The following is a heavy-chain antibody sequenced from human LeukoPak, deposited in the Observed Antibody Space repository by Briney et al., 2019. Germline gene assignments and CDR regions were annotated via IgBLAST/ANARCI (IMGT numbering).Heavy chain of an antibody. V-gene: IGHV3-7*01. CDR3: ARARGYSYATWYSE. CDR1: GFTFSSYW. J-gene: IGHJ4*02. CDR2: IKQDGSEK. Sequence: PGGSLRLSCAASGFTFSSYWMSWVRQAPGKGLEGVANIKQDGSEKYYVDSVKGRFTISRDNAKNSLYLQMNSLRAEDTAVYYCARARGYSYATWYSEWGQGTLVTVSS. D-gene: IGHD5-18*01.